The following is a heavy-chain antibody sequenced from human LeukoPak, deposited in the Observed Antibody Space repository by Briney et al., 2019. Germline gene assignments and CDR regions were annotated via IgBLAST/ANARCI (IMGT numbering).Heavy chain of an antibody. CDR1: GFTFSSYA. J-gene: IGHJ4*02. CDR3: ARGVEYCSSTSCYTFDY. CDR2: ISSNGGST. Sequence: GGSLRLSCAASGFTFSSYAMHWVRQAPGKGLEYVSAISSNGGSTYYANSVKGRFTISRDNSKNTLYLQMGSLRAEDMAVYYCARGVEYCSSTSCYTFDYWGQGTLVTVSS. D-gene: IGHD2-2*02. V-gene: IGHV3-64*01.